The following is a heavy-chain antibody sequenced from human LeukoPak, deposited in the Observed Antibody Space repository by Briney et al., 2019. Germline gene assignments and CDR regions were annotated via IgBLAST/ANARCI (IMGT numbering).Heavy chain of an antibody. CDR3: ARDVTLLHYGDYGGPVGWEDY. D-gene: IGHD4-17*01. J-gene: IGHJ4*02. CDR2: ISSSSSYI. Sequence: GGSLRLSCAASGFTFSSYSMNWVRQAPGKGLEWVSSISSSSSYIYYADSVKGRFTISRDNAKNSLYLQMNSLRAEDTAVYYCARDVTLLHYGDYGGPVGWEDYWGQGTLVPVSS. V-gene: IGHV3-21*01. CDR1: GFTFSSYS.